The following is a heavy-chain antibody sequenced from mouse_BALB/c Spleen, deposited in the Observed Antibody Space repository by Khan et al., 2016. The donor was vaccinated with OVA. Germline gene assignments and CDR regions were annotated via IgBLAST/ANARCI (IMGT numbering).Heavy chain of an antibody. D-gene: IGHD2-3*01. CDR3: ARQGGIYDGPFDY. J-gene: IGHJ2*01. Sequence: EVELVESGGDLVKPGGSPKLSCAASGFTFNNYAMSWVRQTPEKRLEWVATVSSGGSFTYYPDSVKGRFTISRDNAKNTLYLQMSSLRSEDTAMYYCARQGGIYDGPFDYWGQGTTLTVSS. CDR1: GFTFNNYA. V-gene: IGHV5-9-3*01. CDR2: VSSGGSFT.